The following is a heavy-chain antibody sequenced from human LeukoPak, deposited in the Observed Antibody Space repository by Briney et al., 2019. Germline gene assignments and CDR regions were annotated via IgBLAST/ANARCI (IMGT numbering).Heavy chain of an antibody. D-gene: IGHD2-2*02. Sequence: GGSLRLSCTASGLTFTNYAMGWVRQAPGKGLEWVSTISGSGGATYYADSVKGRFTISRDNAKNSLYLQMNSLRAEDTAVYYCARGVVVVPAAIPYYYYGMDVWGQGTTVTVSS. CDR2: ISGSGGAT. CDR1: GLTFTNYA. CDR3: ARGVVVVPAAIPYYYYGMDV. J-gene: IGHJ6*02. V-gene: IGHV3-23*01.